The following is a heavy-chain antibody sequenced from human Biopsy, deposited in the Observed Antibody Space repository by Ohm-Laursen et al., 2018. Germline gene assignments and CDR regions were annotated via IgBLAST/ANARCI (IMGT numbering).Heavy chain of an antibody. CDR3: ARDSRGGHLNTTLITGKNLDS. CDR1: GGSVSSNTDY. D-gene: IGHD3-16*01. CDR2: IFYTGII. J-gene: IGHJ4*02. V-gene: IGHV4-39*07. Sequence: GTLSLTCTVSGGSVSSNTDYWAWLRQPPGKGLEWIGSIFYTGIIFYNPSLKSRVSISVDTSKNQFSLNLNSVTAADTAVYFCARDSRGGHLNTTLITGKNLDSWGQGILVTVSS.